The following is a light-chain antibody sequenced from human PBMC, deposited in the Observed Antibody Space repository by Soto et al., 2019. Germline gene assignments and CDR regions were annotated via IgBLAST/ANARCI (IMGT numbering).Light chain of an antibody. CDR3: QQSYSTPLT. V-gene: IGKV1-39*01. J-gene: IGKJ4*01. CDR2: GAT. CDR1: QSIDSY. Sequence: DIQMTQSPSSLSASVGDRVTITCRASQSIDSYLNWYQQKPGKVPKLLIYGATSLQGGVPSRFSGSGSGTDFTLTISRLQLEDFATYSCQQSYSTPLTFGGGTKVDIK.